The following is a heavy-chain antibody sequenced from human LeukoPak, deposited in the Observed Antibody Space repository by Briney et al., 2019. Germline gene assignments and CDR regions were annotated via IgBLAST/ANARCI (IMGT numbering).Heavy chain of an antibody. Sequence: ASVKVSCKSSGYTSSSYGISWMRQAPGQGPEWMGWISTYNGNTNYAQKFQGRVTMTTDTSTSTAYMELRSLRSDDTAVYYCARDVPGSIGTTARFDPWGQGTLVTVSS. V-gene: IGHV1-18*04. D-gene: IGHD1-1*01. CDR2: ISTYNGNT. CDR1: GYTSSSYG. J-gene: IGHJ5*02. CDR3: ARDVPGSIGTTARFDP.